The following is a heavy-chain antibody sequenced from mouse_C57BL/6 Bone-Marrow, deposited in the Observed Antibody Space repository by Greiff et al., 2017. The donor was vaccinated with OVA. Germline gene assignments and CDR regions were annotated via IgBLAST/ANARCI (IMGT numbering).Heavy chain of an antibody. Sequence: DVKLVESGGGLVQPGGSLKLSCAASGFTFSDYYMYWVRQTPEKRLEWVAYISNGGGSTYYPDTVKGRFTIPRDNAKNTLYLQMSRLKSEDTAMYYCARRGQLRLPYAMDYWGQGTSVTVSS. J-gene: IGHJ4*01. D-gene: IGHD3-2*02. CDR1: GFTFSDYY. CDR3: ARRGQLRLPYAMDY. V-gene: IGHV5-12*01. CDR2: ISNGGGST.